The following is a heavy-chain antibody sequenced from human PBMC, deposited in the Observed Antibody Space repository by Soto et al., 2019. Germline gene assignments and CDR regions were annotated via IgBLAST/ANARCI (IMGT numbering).Heavy chain of an antibody. CDR2: IAATGGSA. J-gene: IGHJ4*02. Sequence: EVQLLESGGGLVQPRESLRLSCVASGFTFSNSAMSWVRQAPGKGLEWVAAIAATGGSAYYADSVKGRFSISRDNSKNTLYLRMKSLRVEDTALYYCAKDLRVAEHETDWGQGNLVTVSS. CDR3: AKDLRVAEHETD. CDR1: GFTFSNSA. V-gene: IGHV3-23*01. D-gene: IGHD1-26*01.